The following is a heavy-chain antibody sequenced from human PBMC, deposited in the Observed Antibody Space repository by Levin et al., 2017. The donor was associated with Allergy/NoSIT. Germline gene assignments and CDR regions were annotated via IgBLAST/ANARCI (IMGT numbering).Heavy chain of an antibody. Sequence: GGSLRLSCAASGFTLGDYGMDWVRQAPGKGLQWISYISSRSSTISYADSVKGRFTVSRDNAQNSLYLQLNSLRDEDTAVYYCARAGDNSGYFFLHFFDYWGQGTLVTVSS. J-gene: IGHJ4*02. CDR2: ISSRSSTI. D-gene: IGHD3-22*01. CDR3: ARAGDNSGYFFLHFFDY. V-gene: IGHV3-48*02. CDR1: GFTLGDYG.